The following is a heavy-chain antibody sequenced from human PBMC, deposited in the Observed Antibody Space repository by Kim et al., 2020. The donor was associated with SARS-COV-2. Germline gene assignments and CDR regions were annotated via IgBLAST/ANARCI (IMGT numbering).Heavy chain of an antibody. CDR2: INFDGSST. CDR3: ASMPTGIAAAGYGMDV. Sequence: GGSLRLSCAASGFTFSSYWMHWVRQAPGKGLVWVSRINFDGSSTNYADSVKGRFTISRDNAKNTLYLQMNSLRAEDTAVYYCASMPTGIAAAGYGMDVWGQGTTGTVSS. D-gene: IGHD6-13*01. V-gene: IGHV3-74*01. J-gene: IGHJ6*02. CDR1: GFTFSSYW.